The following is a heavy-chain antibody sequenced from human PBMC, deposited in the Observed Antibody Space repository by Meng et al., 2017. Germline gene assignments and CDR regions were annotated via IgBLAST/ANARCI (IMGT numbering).Heavy chain of an antibody. CDR2: TYYRSKWYN. CDR3: ARNPLWHVGQNAFDI. J-gene: IGHJ3*02. CDR1: GDSVSSNSVA. Sequence: SETLSLTCAISGDSVSSNSVAWNWIRQSPSRGLEWLGRTYYRSKWYNDYAVSVKSRITINPGTSKNQFSLQLNSVTPEDTAVYYCARNPLWHVGQNAFDIWGQGTMVTVSS. V-gene: IGHV6-1*01. D-gene: IGHD1-26*01.